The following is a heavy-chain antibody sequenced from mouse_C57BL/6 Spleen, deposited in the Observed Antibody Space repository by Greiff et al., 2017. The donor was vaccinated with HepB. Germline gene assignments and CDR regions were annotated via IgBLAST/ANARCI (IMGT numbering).Heavy chain of an antibody. J-gene: IGHJ1*03. Sequence: VQLQQSGAELVKPGASVKLSCKASGYTFTSYWMQWVKQRPGQGLEWIGEIDPSDSYTNYNQKFKGKATLTVDTSSSTAYMQLSSLTSEDSAVYYCARQSAYWYFDVWGTGTTVTVSS. V-gene: IGHV1-50*01. CDR1: GYTFTSYW. CDR2: IDPSDSYT. CDR3: ARQSAYWYFDV.